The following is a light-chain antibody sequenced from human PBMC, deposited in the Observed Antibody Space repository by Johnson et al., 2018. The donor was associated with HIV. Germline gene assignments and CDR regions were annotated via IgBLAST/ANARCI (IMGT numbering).Light chain of an antibody. Sequence: QSVLTQPPSVSAAPGQKVTISCSGSSSNIGNNYVSWYQHLPGRAPKLLIYENTKRPSGIPDRFSGSKSGTSATLGITGLQTGDEADYYCGTWDSSLSAVVFG. CDR3: GTWDSSLSAVV. V-gene: IGLV1-51*01. CDR1: SSNIGNNY. J-gene: IGLJ1*01. CDR2: ENT.